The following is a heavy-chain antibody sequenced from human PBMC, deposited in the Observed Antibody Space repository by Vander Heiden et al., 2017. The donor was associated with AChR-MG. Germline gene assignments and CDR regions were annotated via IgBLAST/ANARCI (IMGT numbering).Heavy chain of an antibody. J-gene: IGHJ3*02. Sequence: QLQLQESGPGLVKPSETLSLTCTVSHDSIRRSRYYGGWGRQPPGKGLEWIGSIFYSGSTYYNPSLKSRVTIFVDTSKNHFSLNLSSVTATDTAVYYCARHGRSGTYYAAFDIWGQGTMVTVSS. D-gene: IGHD1-26*01. CDR3: ARHGRSGTYYAAFDI. V-gene: IGHV4-39*02. CDR2: IFYSGST. CDR1: HDSIRRSRYY.